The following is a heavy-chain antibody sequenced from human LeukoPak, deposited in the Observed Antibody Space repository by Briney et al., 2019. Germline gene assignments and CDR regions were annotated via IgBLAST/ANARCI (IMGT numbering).Heavy chain of an antibody. V-gene: IGHV4-61*01. J-gene: IGHJ4*02. D-gene: IGHD6-19*01. CDR1: GGSISSGSYY. CDR2: IYYSGST. CDR3: ARDRGNPQWLVSGIDY. Sequence: SQTLSLTCTVSGGSISSGSYYWSWIRQPPGKGLEWIGYIYYSGSTNYNPSLKSRVTISVDTSKNQFSLKLSSVTAADTAVYYCARDRGNPQWLVSGIDYWGQGTLVTVSS.